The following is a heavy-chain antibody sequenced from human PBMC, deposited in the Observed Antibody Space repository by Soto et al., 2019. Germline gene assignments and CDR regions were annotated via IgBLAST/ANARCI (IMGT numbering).Heavy chain of an antibody. D-gene: IGHD1-1*01. CDR2: ISGGGRFT. CDR1: GFTFSTNA. J-gene: IGHJ4*02. V-gene: IGHV3-23*01. Sequence: EEQLLESGGGLVQSGGSLRLSCAASGFTFSTNAMNWVRQAPGKGLEWVSGISGGGRFTYYADSVKGRFIISRDDSKKLLFLQMNTLREEDTAVYYCARSGPTNSFDLWGQGSLVTVSS. CDR3: ARSGPTNSFDL.